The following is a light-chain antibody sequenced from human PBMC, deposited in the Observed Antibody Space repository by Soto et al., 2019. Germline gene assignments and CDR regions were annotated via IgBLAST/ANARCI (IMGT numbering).Light chain of an antibody. CDR2: DVN. CDR1: SSDVGGYHY. Sequence: QSALTQPASVSGSPGQSITISCTGTSSDVGGYHYVSWYQQHPGKAPKLIIYDVNNRPSGVSNRFSGSKSGNTASLTISGLQAEDEADYYCSSYTSSSTGVFGGGTKLTVL. CDR3: SSYTSSSTGV. V-gene: IGLV2-14*03. J-gene: IGLJ3*02.